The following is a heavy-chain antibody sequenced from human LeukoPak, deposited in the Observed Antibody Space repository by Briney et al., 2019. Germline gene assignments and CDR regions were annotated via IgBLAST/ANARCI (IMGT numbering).Heavy chain of an antibody. CDR3: AKDGDSSGWYYFDY. V-gene: IGHV3-30*18. D-gene: IGHD6-19*01. J-gene: IGHJ4*02. CDR2: ISYDGSNK. CDR1: GFTFSRYG. Sequence: GGSLRLSCAASGFTFSRYGMHWVRQAPGKGLEWVAVISYDGSNKYYADPVKGRFTISRDDSKNTLYLQMNSLRAEDTAVYYCAKDGDSSGWYYFDYWGQGTLVTVSS.